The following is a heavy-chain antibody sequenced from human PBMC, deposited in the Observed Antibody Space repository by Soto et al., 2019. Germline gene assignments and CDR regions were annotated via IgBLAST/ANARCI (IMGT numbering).Heavy chain of an antibody. J-gene: IGHJ3*02. V-gene: IGHV1-24*01. CDR3: ATAQYRLGAFDI. D-gene: IGHD1-1*01. CDR2: FDPEDGET. Sequence: GASVKVSCKVSGYTLTELSMHWVRQAPGKGLEWMGGFDPEDGETIYAQKFQGRVTMTEDTSIDTAYMELSSLRSEDTAVYYCATAQYRLGAFDIWGQGTMVTVSS. CDR1: GYTLTELS.